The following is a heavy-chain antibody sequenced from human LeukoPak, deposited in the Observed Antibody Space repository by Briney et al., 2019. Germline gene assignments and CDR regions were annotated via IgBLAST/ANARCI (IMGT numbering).Heavy chain of an antibody. Sequence: GGSLRFSGAASGFTFSNTWMHWVRPVPGKELVWVARLVSDGSSTTYAESVKGRITISRDNAKNTLYLKMNSWRAEDTAVYYCARSEFRYSSTIWGQGTMVTVS. CDR2: LVSDGSST. D-gene: IGHD6-13*01. V-gene: IGHV3-74*03. CDR3: ARSEFRYSSTI. CDR1: GFTFSNTW. J-gene: IGHJ3*02.